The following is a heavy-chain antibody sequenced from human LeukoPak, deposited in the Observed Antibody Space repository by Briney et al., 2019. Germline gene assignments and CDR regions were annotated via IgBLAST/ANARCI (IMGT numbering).Heavy chain of an antibody. D-gene: IGHD5-18*01. V-gene: IGHV3-74*01. CDR3: ARGYSSGYRIDY. J-gene: IGHJ4*02. CDR1: GFTFSSYW. CDR2: INSDGSST. Sequence: GGSLRLSYAASGFTFSSYWMHWVRQAPGKGLVWVSRINSDGSSTTYADSVKGRFTISRDNAKSTLYLQMNSLRAEDTAVYYCARGYSSGYRIDYWGQGTLVTVSS.